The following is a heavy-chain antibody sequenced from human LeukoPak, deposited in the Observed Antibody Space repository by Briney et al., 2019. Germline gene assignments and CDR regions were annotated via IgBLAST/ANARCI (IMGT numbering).Heavy chain of an antibody. CDR3: ARVRGSYSSDY. V-gene: IGHV3-11*01. D-gene: IGHD5-12*01. CDR1: GFTFSDYY. J-gene: IGHJ4*02. CDR2: ISKDGRTM. Sequence: GGSLRLSCAASGFTFSDYYMSWIGQAPGKGLEWVSFISKDGRTMSYADSVKGRFTISRDNAKNSLYLQMNSLTADDTAVYFCARVRGSYSSDYWGQGTLVTVSS.